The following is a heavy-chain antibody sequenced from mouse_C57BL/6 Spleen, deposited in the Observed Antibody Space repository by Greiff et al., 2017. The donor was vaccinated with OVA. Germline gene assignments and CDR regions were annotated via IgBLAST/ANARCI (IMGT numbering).Heavy chain of an antibody. V-gene: IGHV1-39*01. CDR1: GYSFTDYN. CDR2: INPNYGTT. J-gene: IGHJ4*01. CDR3: ARALITTVRAMDY. Sequence: VQLQPSGPELVKPGASVKISCKASGYSFTDYNMNWVKQSNGKSLEWIGVINPNYGTTSYNQKFKGKAKLTVYQSSSTAYMQLNSLTSEDSAVYYCARALITTVRAMDYWGQGTSVTVSS. D-gene: IGHD1-1*01.